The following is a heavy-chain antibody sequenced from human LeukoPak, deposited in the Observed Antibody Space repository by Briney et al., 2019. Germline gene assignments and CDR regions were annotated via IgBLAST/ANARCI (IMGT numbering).Heavy chain of an antibody. D-gene: IGHD5-18*01. V-gene: IGHV1-18*01. J-gene: IGHJ4*02. CDR1: GYTFTSFG. Sequence: ASVKVSCKASGYTFTSFGISWVRQAPGQGPEWMGWASAYNGNTNYAQKVQGRVTVTTDTSTSTAYMELRSLRSDDTAVYYCARDLGVDTTMIFFDFWGQGTLVTVSS. CDR2: ASAYNGNT. CDR3: ARDLGVDTTMIFFDF.